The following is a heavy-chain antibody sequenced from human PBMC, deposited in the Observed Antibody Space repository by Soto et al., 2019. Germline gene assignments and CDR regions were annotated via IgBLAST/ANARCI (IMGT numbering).Heavy chain of an antibody. CDR2: IIPIFGTA. CDR3: AREDEMATITRY. V-gene: IGHV1-69*13. CDR1: GGTFSSYA. J-gene: IGHJ4*02. Sequence: SVKVSCKASGGTFSSYAISWVRQAPGQGLEWMGGIIPIFGTANYAQKFQGRVTITADESTSTAYMELSSLRSEDTAVYYCAREDEMATITRYWGQGTLVTVSS. D-gene: IGHD5-12*01.